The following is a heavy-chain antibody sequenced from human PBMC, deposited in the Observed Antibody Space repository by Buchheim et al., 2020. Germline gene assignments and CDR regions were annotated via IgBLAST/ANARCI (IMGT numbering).Heavy chain of an antibody. Sequence: QVQLAQSGVEVKKPGASVKVSCKASGYTFSTYGISWVRQAPGQGLEWMGWISAYNGNTNYAQKFQGRVTMTTDTSTNTVYMELRSLRSDDTAVYYCARDGRRGYSGYESLVGYYFDYWGQGTL. V-gene: IGHV1-18*01. J-gene: IGHJ4*02. CDR1: GYTFSTYG. CDR2: ISAYNGNT. D-gene: IGHD5-12*01. CDR3: ARDGRRGYSGYESLVGYYFDY.